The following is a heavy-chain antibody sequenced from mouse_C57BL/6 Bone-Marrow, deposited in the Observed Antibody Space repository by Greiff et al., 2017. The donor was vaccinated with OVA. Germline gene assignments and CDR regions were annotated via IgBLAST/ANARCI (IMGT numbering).Heavy chain of an antibody. CDR1: GYTFTSYW. V-gene: IGHV1-64*01. J-gene: IGHJ4*01. CDR3: ARNGGDYYAMDY. CDR2: IHPNSGST. Sequence: VKLVESGAELVKPGASVKLSCKASGYTFTSYWMHWVKQRPGQGLEWIGMIHPNSGSTNYNEKFKSKATLTVDKSSSTAYMQLSSLTSEDSAVYYCARNGGDYYAMDYWGQGTSVTVSS.